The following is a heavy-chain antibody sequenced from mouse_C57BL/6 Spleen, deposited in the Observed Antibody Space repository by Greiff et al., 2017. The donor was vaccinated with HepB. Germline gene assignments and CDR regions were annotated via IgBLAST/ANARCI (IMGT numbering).Heavy chain of an antibody. Sequence: EVKLQESGGGLVQPGGSLSLSCAASGFTFTDYYMSWVRQPPGKALEWLGFIRNKANGYTTEYSASVKGRFTISRDNSQSILYLQMNALRAEDSATYYCARYYGSSYDFAMDYWGQGTSVTVSS. V-gene: IGHV7-3*01. CDR2: IRNKANGYTT. D-gene: IGHD1-1*01. J-gene: IGHJ4*01. CDR3: ARYYGSSYDFAMDY. CDR1: GFTFTDYY.